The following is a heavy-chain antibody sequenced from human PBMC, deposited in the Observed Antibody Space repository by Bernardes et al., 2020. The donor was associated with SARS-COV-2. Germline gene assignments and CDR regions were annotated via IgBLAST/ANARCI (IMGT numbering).Heavy chain of an antibody. CDR2: IKSENDGGTT. CDR3: TTTDYDFWSCVVYYNGLDV. J-gene: IGHJ6*02. Sequence: GGSLRLSCAASGFTFSTAWMTWVRQAPGKGLEWVGRIKSENDGGTTDYAASVKGRFTISRDDSKDTVYLQMKSLRTEDTALYYCTTTDYDFWSCVVYYNGLDVWGQGATVTVSS. V-gene: IGHV3-15*01. CDR1: GFTFSTAW. D-gene: IGHD3-3*01.